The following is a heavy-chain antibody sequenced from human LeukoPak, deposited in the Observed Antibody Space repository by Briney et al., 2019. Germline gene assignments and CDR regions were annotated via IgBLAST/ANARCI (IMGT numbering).Heavy chain of an antibody. CDR2: ISNSGST. CDR3: GRDSLVGYFSYYYIDV. V-gene: IGHV4-59*11. J-gene: IGHJ6*03. D-gene: IGHD2-15*01. Sequence: SDTLSLTCTVSAGPIRSHYWTWIRQSPVKGLEWIGDISNSGSTKYNPSLQSRVTISIDTSKSQFSLRLSSVTAADTAVYYCGRDSLVGYFSYYYIDVWGKGITVTVSS. CDR1: AGPIRSHY.